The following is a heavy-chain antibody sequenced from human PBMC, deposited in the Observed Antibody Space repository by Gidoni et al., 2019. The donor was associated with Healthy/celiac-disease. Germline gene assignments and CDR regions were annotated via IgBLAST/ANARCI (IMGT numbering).Heavy chain of an antibody. Sequence: QVQLQESGPGLVKPSETLSLTCTVSGGSISSYYWSWIRQPPGKRLEWIGYIYYSGSTNYNPSLKSRVTISVDTSKNQFSLKLSSVTAADTAVYYCARKDYYDSSGYFDYWGQGTLVTVSS. D-gene: IGHD3-22*01. CDR2: IYYSGST. V-gene: IGHV4-59*01. CDR3: ARKDYYDSSGYFDY. CDR1: GGSISSYY. J-gene: IGHJ4*02.